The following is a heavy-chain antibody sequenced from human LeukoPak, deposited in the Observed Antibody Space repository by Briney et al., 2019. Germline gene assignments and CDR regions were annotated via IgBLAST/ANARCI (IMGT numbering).Heavy chain of an antibody. CDR3: ARDSGGNPGLDY. J-gene: IGHJ4*02. D-gene: IGHD4-23*01. CDR1: GVSISSYY. Sequence: SETLSLTCTVSGVSISSYYWSWIRQPPGKGLEWIGYIYYSGSTNYNPSLKSRVTISVDTSKNQFSLKLSSVTAADTAVYYCARDSGGNPGLDYWGQGTLVTVSS. CDR2: IYYSGST. V-gene: IGHV4-59*01.